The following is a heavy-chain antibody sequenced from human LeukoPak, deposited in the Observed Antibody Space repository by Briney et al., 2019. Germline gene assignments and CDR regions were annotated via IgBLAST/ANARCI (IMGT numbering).Heavy chain of an antibody. J-gene: IGHJ4*02. V-gene: IGHV4-59*08. Sequence: PSYAVSLTSTGSGGFISGYYWSGRRQRPGNGLEWTPYIYYNRITNYNPSLKSRVTISVDTSRNQFSLKLTSVPAADTAVYYCANVSDRDSSGSYWGSEYWGQGTLVNVSS. CDR2: IYYNRIT. CDR1: GGFISGYY. D-gene: IGHD3-22*01. CDR3: ANVSDRDSSGSYWGSEY.